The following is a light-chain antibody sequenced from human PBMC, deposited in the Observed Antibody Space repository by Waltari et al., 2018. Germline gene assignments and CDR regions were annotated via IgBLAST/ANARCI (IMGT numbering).Light chain of an antibody. Sequence: EIEMTQSPATLSVSPGERATVSCRASQIVGNKLAWYQQKPGQAPRLLFYDASTRATGITVRFSGSGSGTEFTLTISSLQSEDFAVYYCQQSNNWPYTFGQGTKLEIK. CDR1: QIVGNK. CDR3: QQSNNWPYT. V-gene: IGKV3-15*01. CDR2: DAS. J-gene: IGKJ2*01.